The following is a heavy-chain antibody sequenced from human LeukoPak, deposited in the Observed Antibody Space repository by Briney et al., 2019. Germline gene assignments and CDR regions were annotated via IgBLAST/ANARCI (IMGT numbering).Heavy chain of an antibody. Sequence: SETLSLTCTVSGGSISSYYWSWIRQPAGKGLEWIGRIYTSGSTNYNPSLKSRVTMSVDTSKNQFSLKLSSVTAADTAVYYCARGGSVVRGVTTLFDYWGQGTLVTVSS. D-gene: IGHD3-10*01. CDR1: GGSISSYY. CDR2: IYTSGST. J-gene: IGHJ4*02. V-gene: IGHV4-4*07. CDR3: ARGGSVVRGVTTLFDY.